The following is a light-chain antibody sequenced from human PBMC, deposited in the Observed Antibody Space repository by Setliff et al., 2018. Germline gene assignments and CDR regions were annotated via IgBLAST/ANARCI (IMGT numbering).Light chain of an antibody. CDR3: ISYTNSSTYVV. Sequence: QSALPQPASVSGSPGQSITISCTGTSSDIGGYNYVSWCQQHPGKAPKLMIYDVSQRPSGVSNRFSGSKSGNTASLTISGLQAEDEADYYCISYTNSSTYVVFGGGTKSPS. CDR2: DVS. J-gene: IGLJ2*01. CDR1: SSDIGGYNY. V-gene: IGLV2-14*03.